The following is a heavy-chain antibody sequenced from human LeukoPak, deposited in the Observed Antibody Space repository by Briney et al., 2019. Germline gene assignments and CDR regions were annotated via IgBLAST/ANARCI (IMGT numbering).Heavy chain of an antibody. J-gene: IGHJ4*02. CDR1: GGSISGSGYY. CDR2: ISYSGST. Sequence: PSETLSLTCTVSGGSISGSGYYWGWIRQPPGKGLEWIGSISYSGSTYYNPSLKSRVTISVDTSKNQFSLKLSSVTAADTAVYDCARHSDRSAYSPFDYWGQGTLVTVSS. CDR3: ARHSDRSAYSPFDY. D-gene: IGHD3-22*01. V-gene: IGHV4-39*01.